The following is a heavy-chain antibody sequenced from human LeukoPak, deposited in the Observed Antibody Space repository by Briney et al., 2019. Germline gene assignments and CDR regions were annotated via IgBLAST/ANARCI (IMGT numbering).Heavy chain of an antibody. J-gene: IGHJ4*02. CDR1: GFTFSDYY. CDR3: ARDLKNDYNSN. V-gene: IGHV3-11*04. Sequence: KPGGSLRLSCAASGFTFSDYYMSWIRQAPGKGLEWVSYIDSGGSSIYYADSVKGRFTISRDNAKNSLYLQVNSLRAEDTAVYYCARDLKNDYNSNWGQGSLVIVSS. CDR2: IDSGGSSI. D-gene: IGHD5-24*01.